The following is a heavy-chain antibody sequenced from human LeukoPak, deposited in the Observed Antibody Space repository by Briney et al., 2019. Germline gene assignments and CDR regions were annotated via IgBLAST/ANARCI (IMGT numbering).Heavy chain of an antibody. V-gene: IGHV4-39*01. CDR2: IYYTGST. J-gene: IGHJ4*02. Sequence: SETLSLTCTVSGGSISSSSYYWGWIRQPPGEGLEWIGSIYYTGSTYYSPSLKSRVTISADTSENEFSLKLSSVTAADTAVYYCTSEISSASNYWGQGTLVTVSS. D-gene: IGHD6-6*01. CDR1: GGSISSSSYY. CDR3: TSEISSASNY.